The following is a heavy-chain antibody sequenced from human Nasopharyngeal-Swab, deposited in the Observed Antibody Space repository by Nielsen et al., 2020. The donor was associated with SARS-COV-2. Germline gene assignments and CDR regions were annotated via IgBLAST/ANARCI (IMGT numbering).Heavy chain of an antibody. V-gene: IGHV3-53*01. D-gene: IGHD1-14*01. CDR2: IYSGGTT. CDR3: ARVANHSMDS. CDR1: GFTFSSYW. Sequence: GGSLRLSCAASGFTFSSYWMSWVRQAPGKGLEWVSIIYSGGTTYYADSVRGRFTISRDNSKNTLSLQMSSLRAEDTAVYYCARVANHSMDSWGQGTLVTVSS. J-gene: IGHJ4*02.